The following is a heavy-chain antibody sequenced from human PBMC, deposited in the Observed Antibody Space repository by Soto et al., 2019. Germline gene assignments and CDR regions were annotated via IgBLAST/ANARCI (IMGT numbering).Heavy chain of an antibody. J-gene: IGHJ4*02. CDR1: GGSFSGYY. D-gene: IGHD3-3*01. Sequence: QVQLQQWGAGLLKPSETLSLTCAVYGGSFSGYYWSWIRQPPGKGLEWIGEINHSGSTNYNPSLKSRVTISVDTSKNQFSLKLSSVTAADTAVYYCARCRRSFWSGLFSVWGQGTLVTVSS. V-gene: IGHV4-34*01. CDR2: INHSGST. CDR3: ARCRRSFWSGLFSV.